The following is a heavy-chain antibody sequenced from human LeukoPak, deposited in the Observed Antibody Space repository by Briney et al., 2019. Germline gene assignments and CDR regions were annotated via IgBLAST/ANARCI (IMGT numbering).Heavy chain of an antibody. J-gene: IGHJ5*02. CDR2: IIPILGIA. CDR1: GGTFSSYA. Sequence: APVKVFCKASGGTFSSYAISWVRQAPGQGLEWMGRIIPILGIANYAQKFQGRVTITADKSTSTAYMELSSLRSEDTAVYYCARVAAARPRWFDPWGQGTLVTVSS. V-gene: IGHV1-69*04. CDR3: ARVAAARPRWFDP. D-gene: IGHD6-6*01.